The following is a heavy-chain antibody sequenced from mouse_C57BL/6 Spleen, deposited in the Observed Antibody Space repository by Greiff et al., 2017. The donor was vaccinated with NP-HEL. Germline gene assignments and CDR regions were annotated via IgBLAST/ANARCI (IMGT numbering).Heavy chain of an antibody. V-gene: IGHV5-9*01. CDR2: ISGGGGNT. J-gene: IGHJ2*01. CDR1: GFTFSSYT. CDR3: AREESQYYFDY. Sequence: EVMLVESGGGLVKPGGSLKLSCAASGFTFSSYTMSWVRQTPEKRLEWVATISGGGGNTYYPDSVKGRFTISRDNAKKTLYLQMSSLRSEDTALYYCAREESQYYFDYWGQGTTLTVSS.